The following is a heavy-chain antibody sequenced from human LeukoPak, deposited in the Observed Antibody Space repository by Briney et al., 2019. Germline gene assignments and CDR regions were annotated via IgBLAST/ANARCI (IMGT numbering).Heavy chain of an antibody. V-gene: IGHV1-2*02. Sequence: ASVKVSCKASGYTFTDYYIHWVRQAPGQGLEWMGWINPNSGGTNYAQKFQGRVTMTRDTSISTAYMELSRLRSDDTAVYYCARDEDNGRTNWFDPWGQGTLVTVSS. D-gene: IGHD1-1*01. CDR2: INPNSGGT. J-gene: IGHJ5*02. CDR3: ARDEDNGRTNWFDP. CDR1: GYTFTDYY.